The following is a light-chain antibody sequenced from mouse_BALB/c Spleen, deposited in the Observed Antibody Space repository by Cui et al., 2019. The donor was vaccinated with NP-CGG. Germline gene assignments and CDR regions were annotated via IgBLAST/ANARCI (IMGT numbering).Light chain of an antibody. V-gene: IGLV1*01. J-gene: IGLJ1*01. CDR2: GTN. CDR1: TGAVTTSNY. CDR3: ALWYSNHWV. Sequence: QAVVTHESVLITSPGVTVTLTCRSSTGAVTTSNYANWVQEKPDHLFTGLIGGTNNRAPGVPARFSGSLIGDKAALTITGAQTEDEAIYFCALWYSNHWVFGGGTKLTVL.